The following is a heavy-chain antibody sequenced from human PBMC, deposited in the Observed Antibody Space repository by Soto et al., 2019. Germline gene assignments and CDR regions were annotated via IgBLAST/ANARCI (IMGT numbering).Heavy chain of an antibody. V-gene: IGHV3-30*04. CDR3: ASAILVDTAFFDY. Sequence: GGSLRLSCAASGFTLSSYAMHWVRQAPGKGLEWVAVISYDGSNKYYADSVKGRFTISRNNSKNTLYLQMNSLRAEDTAVYYCASAILVDTAFFDYWGQGTLVTVSS. J-gene: IGHJ4*02. D-gene: IGHD5-18*01. CDR1: GFTLSSYA. CDR2: ISYDGSNK.